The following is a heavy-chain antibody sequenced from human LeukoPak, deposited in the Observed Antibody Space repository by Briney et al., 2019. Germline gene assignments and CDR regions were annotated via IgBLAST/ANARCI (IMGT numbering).Heavy chain of an antibody. Sequence: SVKVSCKASGGTFSSYAISWVRQAPGQGLEWMGGIIPIFGTANYAQKFQGGVTITTDESTSTAYMELSSLRSEDTAVYYCAREEEIYGGPLDYWGQGTLVTVSS. V-gene: IGHV1-69*05. D-gene: IGHD4-23*01. CDR2: IIPIFGTA. J-gene: IGHJ4*02. CDR3: AREEEIYGGPLDY. CDR1: GGTFSSYA.